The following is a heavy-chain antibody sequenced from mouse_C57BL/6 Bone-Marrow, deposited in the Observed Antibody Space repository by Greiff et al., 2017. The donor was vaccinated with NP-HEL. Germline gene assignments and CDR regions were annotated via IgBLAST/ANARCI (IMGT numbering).Heavy chain of an antibody. V-gene: IGHV1-80*01. CDR3: ARGDYGSSRFEYAMDY. CDR1: GYAFSSYW. D-gene: IGHD1-1*01. CDR2: IYPGDGDT. Sequence: QVQLQQSGAELVKPGASVKISCKASGYAFSSYWMNWVKERPGKGLEWIGQIYPGDGDTKYNGKFKGKATLTADKSSSTAYMQVSSLTSEDSAVYFCARGDYGSSRFEYAMDYWCQGTSVTVSS. J-gene: IGHJ4*01.